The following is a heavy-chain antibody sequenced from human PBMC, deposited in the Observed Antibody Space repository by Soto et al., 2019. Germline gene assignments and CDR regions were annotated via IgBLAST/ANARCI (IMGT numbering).Heavy chain of an antibody. V-gene: IGHV4-34*01. CDR3: ARGVVGVPAAKFEYNWFDP. CDR1: GGSFSGYY. D-gene: IGHD2-2*01. J-gene: IGHJ5*02. CDR2: INHSGST. Sequence: QVQLQQWGAGLLKPSETLSLTCAVYGGSFSGYYWSWIRQPPGKGLEWIGEINHSGSTNYNPSLKSRVTISVDTSKNQFSLKLSSVTAADTAVYYCARGVVGVPAAKFEYNWFDPWGQGTLVTVSS.